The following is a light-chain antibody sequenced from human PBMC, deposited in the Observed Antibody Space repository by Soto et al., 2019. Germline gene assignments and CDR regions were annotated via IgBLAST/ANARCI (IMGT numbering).Light chain of an antibody. V-gene: IGLV2-14*03. J-gene: IGLJ1*01. Sequence: QSALTQPASVSGSPGQSITISCTGTSSDVGGYNYVSWYQHHPGKAPKLIIYDVSNRPSGVSNRLSGSKSGNTASLTISGLQPEDEADYYCSTYTTSNTRQIVFGTGTEVTVL. CDR1: SSDVGGYNY. CDR2: DVS. CDR3: STYTTSNTRQIV.